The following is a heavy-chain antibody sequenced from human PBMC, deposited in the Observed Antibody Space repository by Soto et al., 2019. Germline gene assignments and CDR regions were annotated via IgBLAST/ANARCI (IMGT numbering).Heavy chain of an antibody. V-gene: IGHV4-30-4*01. Sequence: KTSETLSLTCTVSGGSISSGYYYWTWIRQPPGKGLEWIGYIYYSGSTYYNPSLKSRVTISVDTSKNQFSLKLSSVTAADTAVYYCARGSDYSSASHWFDPWGQGSLVTVSS. CDR1: GGSISSGYYY. D-gene: IGHD6-6*01. J-gene: IGHJ5*02. CDR3: ARGSDYSSASHWFDP. CDR2: IYYSGST.